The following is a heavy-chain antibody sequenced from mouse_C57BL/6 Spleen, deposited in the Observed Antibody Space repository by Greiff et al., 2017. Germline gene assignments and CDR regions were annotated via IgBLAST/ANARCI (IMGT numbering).Heavy chain of an antibody. Sequence: QVQLQQPGAELVRPGSSVKLSCKASGYTFTSYWMDWVKQRPGQGLEWIGNIYPSDSETHYNQKFKDKATLTVDKSSSTAYMQLSSLTSEDSAVXYCARGDYDLDYWGQGTTLTVSS. CDR2: IYPSDSET. CDR3: ARGDYDLDY. CDR1: GYTFTSYW. V-gene: IGHV1-61*01. D-gene: IGHD2-4*01. J-gene: IGHJ2*01.